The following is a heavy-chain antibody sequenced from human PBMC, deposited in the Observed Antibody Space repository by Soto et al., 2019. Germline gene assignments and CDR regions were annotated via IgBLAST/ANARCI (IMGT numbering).Heavy chain of an antibody. J-gene: IGHJ4*02. CDR2: ISSSSTYI. CDR1: GFTFSSYS. Sequence: GGSLRLSCAASGFTFSSYSINWVRQAPGKGLEWVSSISSSSTYIFYADSVKGRFTISRDNVKKSVFLQMNSLRAEDTAVYYCAREAYSSSWYYFDHWGQGTLVTVSS. CDR3: AREAYSSSWYYFDH. D-gene: IGHD6-13*01. V-gene: IGHV3-21*01.